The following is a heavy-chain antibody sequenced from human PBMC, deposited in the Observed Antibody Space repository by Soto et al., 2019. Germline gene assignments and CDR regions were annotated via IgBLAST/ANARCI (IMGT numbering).Heavy chain of an antibody. D-gene: IGHD6-25*01. V-gene: IGHV5-10-1*01. CDR1: GYSFTSYW. Sequence: GESLKISCKGSGYSFTSYWISWVRQMPGKGLEWMGRIDPSDSYTNYSPSFQGHATISADKSISTAYLQWSSLKASDTAMYYCARHLLPCGASTCYGMDVWGQGTTVTVSS. CDR2: IDPSDSYT. J-gene: IGHJ6*02. CDR3: ARHLLPCGASTCYGMDV.